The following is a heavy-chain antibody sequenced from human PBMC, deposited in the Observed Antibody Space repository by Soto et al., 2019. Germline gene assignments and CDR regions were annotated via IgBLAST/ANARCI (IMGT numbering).Heavy chain of an antibody. J-gene: IGHJ6*02. CDR1: GGSFSGYY. CDR3: ARRVVRYSSSRPGMDV. CDR2: INHSGST. D-gene: IGHD6-13*01. V-gene: IGHV4-34*01. Sequence: QVQLQQWGAGLLKPSETLSLTCAVYGGSFSGYYWSWIRQPPGKGLEWIGEINHSGSTNYNPSLRSRVPTSVDTSKNQSSLKLSSVTAADTAVYYCARRVVRYSSSRPGMDVWGRGTTVTVSS.